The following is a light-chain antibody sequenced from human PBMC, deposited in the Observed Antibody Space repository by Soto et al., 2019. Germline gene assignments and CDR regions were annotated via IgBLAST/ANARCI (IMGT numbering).Light chain of an antibody. CDR3: QQYYSYPT. V-gene: IGKV1-8*01. CDR1: QGISSY. CDR2: AAS. J-gene: IGKJ5*01. Sequence: AIRMTQSPSSLSASTGDRVTITCRASQGISSYLAWYQQKPGKAPKLLIYAASTLQSGVPSRFSGSGSGTDFTLTIRCLQSDDFDTCCCQQYYSYPTFGQGTRLEIK.